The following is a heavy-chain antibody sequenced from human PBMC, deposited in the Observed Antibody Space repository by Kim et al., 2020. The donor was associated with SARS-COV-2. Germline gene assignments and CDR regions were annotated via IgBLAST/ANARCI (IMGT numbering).Heavy chain of an antibody. CDR3: ARAIAVAGTDMEFDP. CDR1: GYTFTSYG. D-gene: IGHD6-19*01. Sequence: ASVKVSCKASGYTFTSYGISWVRQAPGQGLEWMGWISAYNGNTNYAQKLQDRVTMTTDTSTSTAYMELRSLRSDDTAVYYCARAIAVAGTDMEFDPWGQGTLVTVSS. V-gene: IGHV1-18*01. J-gene: IGHJ5*02. CDR2: ISAYNGNT.